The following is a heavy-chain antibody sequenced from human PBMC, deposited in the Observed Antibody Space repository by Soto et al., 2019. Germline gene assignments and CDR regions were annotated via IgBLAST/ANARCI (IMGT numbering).Heavy chain of an antibody. CDR3: TRGRGFGGMDV. CDR1: GFTVNSHV. D-gene: IGHD3-22*01. V-gene: IGHV3-23*01. J-gene: IGHJ6*02. Sequence: EVQLLESGGGVGQRGGSLRLSCAASGFTVNSHVMSWVRQAPGKGLEWVSSISGSGDGTYYGDSVKGRFTISRDSSSSNVYLEMKNLGGEDTAVYFCTRGRGFGGMDVWGQGTTVTVSS. CDR2: ISGSGDGT.